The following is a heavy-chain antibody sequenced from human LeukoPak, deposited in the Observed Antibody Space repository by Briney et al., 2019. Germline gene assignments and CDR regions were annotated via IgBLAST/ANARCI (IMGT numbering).Heavy chain of an antibody. CDR2: VHHTGSD. J-gene: IGHJ3*01. Sequence: SETLSLTCVISGYSISAGYFWGWIRQSPVKGLEWIGSVHHTGSDYYNPSLKSRVTISIDTSKNHFSLNLTSVTAADTAVFFCARVIVTATHVPDAFDLWGQGILVTVSS. D-gene: IGHD1-26*01. CDR1: GYSISAGYF. V-gene: IGHV4-38-2*01. CDR3: ARVIVTATHVPDAFDL.